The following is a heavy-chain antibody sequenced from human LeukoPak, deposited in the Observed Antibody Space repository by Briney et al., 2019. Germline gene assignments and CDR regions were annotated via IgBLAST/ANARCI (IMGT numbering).Heavy chain of an antibody. CDR3: ARHVGFITMVRGVINNNWFDP. D-gene: IGHD3-10*01. Sequence: SETLSLACTVSGGSISSSSYYWGWIRQPPGKGLEWIGSIYYSGSPYYNPSLKSRVTISVDTSKKQFSLRLSSVTAADTAVYYCARHVGFITMVRGVINNNWFDPWGQGTLVTVSS. V-gene: IGHV4-39*01. CDR2: IYYSGSP. J-gene: IGHJ5*02. CDR1: GGSISSSSYY.